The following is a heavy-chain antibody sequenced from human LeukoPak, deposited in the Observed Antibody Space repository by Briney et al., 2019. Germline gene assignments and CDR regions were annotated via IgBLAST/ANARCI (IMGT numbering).Heavy chain of an antibody. J-gene: IGHJ3*02. CDR1: GDSTSNSNYY. CDR2: IYYSGIT. V-gene: IGHV4-39*01. Sequence: PSERLSLTCTVSGDSTSNSNYYWGWIRQPPGKGLEWIASIYYSGITYYNPSLKSRVTISVDTPKNQFSLKLNSVTAADTAVYYCASLPSNDAFDIWGRGTMVTISS. CDR3: ASLPSNDAFDI.